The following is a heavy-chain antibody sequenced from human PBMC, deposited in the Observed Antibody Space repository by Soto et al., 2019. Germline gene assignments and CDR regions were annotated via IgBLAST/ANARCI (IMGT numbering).Heavy chain of an antibody. Sequence: GGSLRLSCAASGFTFDDYAMHWVRQAPGKGLEWVSGISWNSGSIGYADSVKGRFTISRDNAKNSLYLQMNSLRAEDTALYYCAKDPQYDDYYYYMDVWGKGTTVTVSS. V-gene: IGHV3-9*01. CDR2: ISWNSGSI. CDR1: GFTFDDYA. J-gene: IGHJ6*03. CDR3: AKDPQYDDYYYYMDV. D-gene: IGHD1-1*01.